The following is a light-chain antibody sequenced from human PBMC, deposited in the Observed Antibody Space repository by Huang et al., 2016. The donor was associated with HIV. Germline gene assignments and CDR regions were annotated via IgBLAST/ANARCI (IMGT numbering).Light chain of an antibody. CDR3: QQSYSAPPLT. CDR2: ASS. J-gene: IGKJ4*01. CDR1: QTISSY. Sequence: DIQMTQSQYSLSASVGDRVTITCRASQTISSYLNWYQQKPGKAPQLLIYASSSLQSGVPSRFSGSGSGTDFTLTISSLQPEDFATYYCQQSYSAPPLTFGGGTKVEI. V-gene: IGKV1-39*01.